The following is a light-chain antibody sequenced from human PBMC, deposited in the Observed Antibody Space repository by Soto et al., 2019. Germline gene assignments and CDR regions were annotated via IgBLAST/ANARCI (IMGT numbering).Light chain of an antibody. J-gene: IGKJ2*01. Sequence: EIVLTQSPGTLSLSPGERATLSCRASQSVSSNYLAWYQQKPGQAPRLLIYGASSRATGIPDRFSGSGSGTDFPLTITRLQPEDFGVYFCQQYGSSPLYTFGQGTKLEI. CDR1: QSVSSNY. CDR3: QQYGSSPLYT. V-gene: IGKV3-20*01. CDR2: GAS.